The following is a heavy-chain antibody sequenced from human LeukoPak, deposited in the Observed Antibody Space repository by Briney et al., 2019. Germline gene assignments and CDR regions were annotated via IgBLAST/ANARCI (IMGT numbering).Heavy chain of an antibody. Sequence: SETLSLTCTVSGASTSSGGYYWSWIRQHPVKGLEFIGYIDYSETTYYNPSLESRAGLSLDTSKNRFSLTVNSVTVEDSAVYFCARGLNLRSGYSTGYFDLWGQGTLVTVSS. CDR3: ARGLNLRSGYSTGYFDL. CDR2: IDYSETT. J-gene: IGHJ4*02. D-gene: IGHD3-3*01. CDR1: GASTSSGGYY. V-gene: IGHV4-31*03.